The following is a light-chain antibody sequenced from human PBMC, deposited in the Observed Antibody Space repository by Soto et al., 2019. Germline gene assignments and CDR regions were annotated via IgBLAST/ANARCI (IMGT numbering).Light chain of an antibody. V-gene: IGKV4-1*01. CDR1: QSVLYSSNNKNY. CDR3: QHYNSPPLT. J-gene: IGKJ4*01. CDR2: WAS. Sequence: DIVMTQSPDSLAVSLGERATINCKSSQSVLYSSNNKNYLAWYQQKPGQPPKLLIYWASNRESGVPDRFSGSGPGPDFTLSTSSCRVEEVAFNYCQHYNSPPLTFGGGTKAEIK.